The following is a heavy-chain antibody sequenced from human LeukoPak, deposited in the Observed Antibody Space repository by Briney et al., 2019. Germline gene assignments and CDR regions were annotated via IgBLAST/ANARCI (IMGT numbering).Heavy chain of an antibody. J-gene: IGHJ3*02. CDR2: ISSSSSTI. CDR3: ARERDAFDI. Sequence: PGGSLRLSCAASGFTFSSYSMNWVRQAPGKGLEWVSYISSSSSTIYCADSVKGRFTISRDNAKNSLYLQMNSLRAEDTAVYYCARERDAFDIWGQGTMVTVSS. V-gene: IGHV3-48*01. CDR1: GFTFSSYS.